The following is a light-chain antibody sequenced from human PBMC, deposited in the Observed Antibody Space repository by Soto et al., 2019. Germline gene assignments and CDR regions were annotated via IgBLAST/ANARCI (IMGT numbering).Light chain of an antibody. CDR2: DAS. CDR1: HDVSVS. V-gene: IGKV3-11*01. J-gene: IGKJ2*01. Sequence: EILLTQSPDTLSLSPGEGATLSCRASHDVSVSLVWYRQRPGQSPRLLIHDASNRATGISARFSGSGSGTDFTLTIGSLEPEESALYYCQQRASWPYTSGQGTKVDIK. CDR3: QQRASWPYT.